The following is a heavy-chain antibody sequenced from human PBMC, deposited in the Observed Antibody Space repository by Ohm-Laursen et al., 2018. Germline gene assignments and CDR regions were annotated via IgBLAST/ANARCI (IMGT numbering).Heavy chain of an antibody. CDR2: LYNGGFT. D-gene: IGHD4-23*01. Sequence: SLRLSCTASVVTDSPNYMSWVRQAPGKGLECVAILYNGGFTYYADSVKGRFTISRDNSKNTLFLQMNSLRVADTAVYYRLVTVVTLGAPNYWGQGALVTVSS. V-gene: IGHV3-53*01. CDR1: VVTDSPNY. CDR3: LVTVVTLGAPNY. J-gene: IGHJ4*02.